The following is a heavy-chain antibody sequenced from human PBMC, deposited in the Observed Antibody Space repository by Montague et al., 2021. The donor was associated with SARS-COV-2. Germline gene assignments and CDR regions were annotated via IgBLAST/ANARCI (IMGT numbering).Heavy chain of an antibody. Sequence: SETLSLTCTVSGDSISYFYWCWIRQPAGKGLEWIGRVSASGSTNYNPSLNSRVTMSVDTSKKQFSLRLSPVTAADTAVYYCGRDVAAAPGTFDYWGQGTLVTVSS. CDR3: GRDVAAAPGTFDY. J-gene: IGHJ4*02. V-gene: IGHV4-4*07. D-gene: IGHD6-13*01. CDR1: GDSISYFY. CDR2: VSASGST.